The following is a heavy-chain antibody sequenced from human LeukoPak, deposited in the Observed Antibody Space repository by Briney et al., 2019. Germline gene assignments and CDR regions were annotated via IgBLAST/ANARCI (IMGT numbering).Heavy chain of an antibody. CDR2: SSGSSSTI. Sequence: VGSLRLSCRAAGYTVSGYSMNWIRQAPGKGLEWVSYSSGSSSTIYYADSVKGRLTSSRDNAKNSLYLQMNRLRAEDPAVYYCAKFHSNARYTWIDYWGQGTLVTVSS. J-gene: IGHJ4*02. CDR3: AKFHSNARYTWIDY. D-gene: IGHD6-19*01. CDR1: GYTVSGYS. V-gene: IGHV3-48*01.